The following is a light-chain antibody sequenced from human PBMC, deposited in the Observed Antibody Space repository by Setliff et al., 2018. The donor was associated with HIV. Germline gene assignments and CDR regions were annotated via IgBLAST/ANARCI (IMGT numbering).Light chain of an antibody. CDR2: EVI. J-gene: IGLJ1*01. CDR3: CSYAGSSTYV. CDR1: SSDVGGYNY. Sequence: QSALAQPASVSGSPGQSITISCTGTSSDVGGYNYVSWYQQHPGKAPKLIIYEVIKRPSGISNRFSGSKSGNTASLTISGLQAEDEADYYCCSYAGSSTYVFGTGTKVTVL. V-gene: IGLV2-23*02.